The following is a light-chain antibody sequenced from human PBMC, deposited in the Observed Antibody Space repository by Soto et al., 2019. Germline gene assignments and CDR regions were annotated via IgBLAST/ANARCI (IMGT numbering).Light chain of an antibody. CDR1: QSLDSS. V-gene: IGKV3-11*01. CDR3: QQRTNWSWT. CDR2: DVS. Sequence: ESVLAQSPATLSLSPGERATLSCRASQSLDSSLAWFQQKPGQAPRLLIYDVSYRASGIPARFSGSGSGTDFTLTISSLEPEDFVVYYCQQRTNWSWTFGQGTKVEIK. J-gene: IGKJ1*01.